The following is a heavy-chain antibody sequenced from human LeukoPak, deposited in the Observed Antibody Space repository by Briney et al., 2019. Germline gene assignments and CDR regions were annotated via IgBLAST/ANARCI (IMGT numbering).Heavy chain of an antibody. J-gene: IGHJ4*02. V-gene: IGHV4-39*07. CDR1: GGSISSSSYY. D-gene: IGHD3-22*01. Sequence: SETLSLTCTVSGGSISSSSYYWGWIRQPPGKGLEWIGSIYYSGSTYYNPSLKSRVTISVDTSKNQFSLKLSSVTAADTAVYYCARDPDTMIVPLFDYWGQGTLVTVSS. CDR3: ARDPDTMIVPLFDY. CDR2: IYYSGST.